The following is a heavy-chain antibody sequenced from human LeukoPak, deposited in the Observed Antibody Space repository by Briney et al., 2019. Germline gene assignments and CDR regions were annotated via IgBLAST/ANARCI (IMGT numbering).Heavy chain of an antibody. J-gene: IGHJ4*02. Sequence: PSESLSLTCTVSGGSISSYYWRWVRQPPGKGLEWIGYIYYSGSTNSNPSLKSRVTISVDTSKIQFSLKLSSVTAADTAVYYCASRNEDDYRNYELDYWGQGTLVTVSS. CDR2: IYYSGST. V-gene: IGHV4-59*01. CDR1: GGSISSYY. CDR3: ASRNEDDYRNYELDY. D-gene: IGHD4-11*01.